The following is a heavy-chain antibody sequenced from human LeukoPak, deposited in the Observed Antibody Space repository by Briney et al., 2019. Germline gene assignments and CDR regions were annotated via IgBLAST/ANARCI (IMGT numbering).Heavy chain of an antibody. D-gene: IGHD6-13*01. J-gene: IGHJ3*02. CDR3: ARGSSSWLDAFDI. CDR2: INSDGSST. V-gene: IGHV3-74*01. CDR1: GFTFSSYW. Sequence: GGSLRLSCAASGFTFSSYWMHWVRQAPGKGLVWVSRINSDGSSTSYADSVKGRFTISRDNAKNTLYLQMNSLRAEDTAVYYCARGSSSWLDAFDIWGQGTMVTVSS.